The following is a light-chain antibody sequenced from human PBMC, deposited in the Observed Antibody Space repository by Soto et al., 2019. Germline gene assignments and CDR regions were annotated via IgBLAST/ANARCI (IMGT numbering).Light chain of an antibody. CDR3: QQYKNWPTIT. CDR1: QSVSSN. V-gene: IGKV3-15*01. J-gene: IGKJ5*01. CDR2: GAS. Sequence: ENVWTQSPGTRSLSPGARATLSCRASQSVSSNLAWYQQKPCQAPRLLIYGASTRATGIPARFSGSGSGTEFTLTINSLQSEDFAVYYCQQYKNWPTITFGQGTRLEIK.